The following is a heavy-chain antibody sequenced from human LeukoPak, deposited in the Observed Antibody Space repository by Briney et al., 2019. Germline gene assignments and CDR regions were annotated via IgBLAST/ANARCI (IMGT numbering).Heavy chain of an antibody. CDR1: GGSISSYY. J-gene: IGHJ4*02. Sequence: SETLSLTCTVSGGSISSYYWSWIRQPPGKGLEWIGYIYYSGSTNYNPSLKSRVTISVDTSKNQFSLKLSSVTAADTAVYYCASSIVVVTAIPNYWGQGTLVTVSS. CDR3: ASSIVVVTAIPNY. V-gene: IGHV4-59*08. D-gene: IGHD2-21*02. CDR2: IYYSGST.